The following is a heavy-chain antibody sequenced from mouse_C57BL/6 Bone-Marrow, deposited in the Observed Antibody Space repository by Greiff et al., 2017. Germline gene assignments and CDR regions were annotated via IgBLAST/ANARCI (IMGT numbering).Heavy chain of an antibody. CDR3: VRGANWDGMDY. J-gene: IGHJ4*01. CDR1: GFTFSSYA. V-gene: IGHV5-4*03. Sequence: EVKLVESGGGLVKPGGSLKLSCAASGFTFSSYAMSWVRQTPEKRLEWVATISDGGSYTYYPDNVKGRCTISRDNAKNNLYLQMSHLKSEDTAMYYCVRGANWDGMDYWGQGTSVTVSS. CDR2: ISDGGSYT. D-gene: IGHD4-1*01.